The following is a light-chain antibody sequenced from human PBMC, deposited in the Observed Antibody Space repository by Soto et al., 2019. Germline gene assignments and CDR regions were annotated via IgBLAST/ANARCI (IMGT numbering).Light chain of an antibody. J-gene: IGKJ1*01. CDR3: QQANSFPRT. CDR2: AAS. Sequence: DIQMTQSPSSLSASVGDRVTITCRASQSIRNFLNWYQQKPGTAPKLLIYAASTLQSGVPPRFSGSGSGTEFTLTISSLQPEDFATYYCQQANSFPRTFGQGTKVDIK. V-gene: IGKV1-39*01. CDR1: QSIRNF.